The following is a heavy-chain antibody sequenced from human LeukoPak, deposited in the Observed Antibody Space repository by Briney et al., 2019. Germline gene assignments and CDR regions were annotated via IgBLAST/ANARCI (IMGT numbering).Heavy chain of an antibody. D-gene: IGHD6-13*01. CDR2: IYYSGST. CDR1: GGSISSSSYY. CDR3: ARDVRNSSSWYLIDY. J-gene: IGHJ4*02. Sequence: SETLSLTCTVSGGSISSSSYYWGWIRQPPGKGLEWIGSIYYSGSTYYNPSLKSRVTISVDTSKNQFSLKLSSVTAADTAVYYCARDVRNSSSWYLIDYWGQGTLVTVSS. V-gene: IGHV4-39*07.